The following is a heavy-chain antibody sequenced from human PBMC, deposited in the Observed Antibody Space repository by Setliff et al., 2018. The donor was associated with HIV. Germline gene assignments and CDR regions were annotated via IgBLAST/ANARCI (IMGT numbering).Heavy chain of an antibody. CDR1: GGSINSYY. J-gene: IGHJ6*02. CDR2: IGYNGDT. D-gene: IGHD3-16*01. Sequence: PSETLSLTCTVSGGSINSYYWNWIRQSPGKGLEWIGYIGYNGDTSYNPSLKSRITISVDTSKNQFSLRLSSVTAADTAVYYCARGGYYYYFGVDVWGQGTTVTVSS. CDR3: ARGGYYYYFGVDV. V-gene: IGHV4-59*08.